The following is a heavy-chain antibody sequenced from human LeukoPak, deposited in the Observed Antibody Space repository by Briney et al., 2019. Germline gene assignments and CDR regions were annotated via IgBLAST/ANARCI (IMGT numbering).Heavy chain of an antibody. D-gene: IGHD6-19*01. CDR2: ISAYNGNT. V-gene: IGHV1-18*01. CDR3: AREEVRRAVAGYFDY. J-gene: IGHJ4*02. Sequence: ASVKVSCKASGYTFTSYSISWVRQAPGQGLEWMGWISAYNGNTNYAQKLQGRVTMTTDTSTSTAYMELRSLRSDDTAVYYCAREEVRRAVAGYFDYWGQGTLVTVSS. CDR1: GYTFTSYS.